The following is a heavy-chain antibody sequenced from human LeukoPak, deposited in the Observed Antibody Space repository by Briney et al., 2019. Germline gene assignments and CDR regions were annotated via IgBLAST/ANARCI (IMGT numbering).Heavy chain of an antibody. J-gene: IGHJ4*02. CDR3: ARLPTGSSLHY. CDR1: GLTFSSYW. D-gene: IGHD6-6*01. CDR2: INSDGSNT. Sequence: GGSLRLSCAASGLTFSSYWMHWVRRAPGKGLVWVSSINSDGSNTMYADSVKGRFTISRDNAKDTLYLQMNSLRAEDTAVYYCARLPTGSSLHYWGQGTLVTVSS. V-gene: IGHV3-74*03.